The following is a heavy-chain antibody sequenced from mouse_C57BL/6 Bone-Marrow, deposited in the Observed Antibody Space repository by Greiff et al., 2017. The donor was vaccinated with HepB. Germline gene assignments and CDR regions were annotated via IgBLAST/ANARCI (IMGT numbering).Heavy chain of an antibody. Sequence: VQLQQSGAELARPGASVKMSCKASGYTFTSYTMHWVKQRPGQGLEWIGYINPSSGYTKYNQKFKDKATLTADKSSSTAYMQLSSLTSEDSAVYYCARSRYGNYVLAMDYWGQGTSVTVSS. CDR3: ARSRYGNYVLAMDY. CDR1: GYTFTSYT. J-gene: IGHJ4*01. D-gene: IGHD2-1*01. V-gene: IGHV1-4*01. CDR2: INPSSGYT.